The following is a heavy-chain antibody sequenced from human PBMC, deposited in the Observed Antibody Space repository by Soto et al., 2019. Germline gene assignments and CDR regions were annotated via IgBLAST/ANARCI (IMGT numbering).Heavy chain of an antibody. CDR3: AGAYCSGGSCSHAFNI. Sequence: SVEVASAASGYTFSISGVTVVRQAPGQGLEWXAGXSAXFGTXNXXXXXXGRVTITADESTSTAYMELRSLRSEDKAVYYCAGAYCSGGSCSHAFNIWGQGTMVPVS. V-gene: IGHV1-69*13. D-gene: IGHD2-15*01. J-gene: IGHJ3*02. CDR1: GYTFSISG. CDR2: XSAXFGTX.